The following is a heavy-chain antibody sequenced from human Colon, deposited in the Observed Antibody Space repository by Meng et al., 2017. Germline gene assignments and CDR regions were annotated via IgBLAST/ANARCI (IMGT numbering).Heavy chain of an antibody. Sequence: LPLQGSGPGLVKPSETLSLTCTVSGGSISSSSYYWGWIRQPPGKGLEWIGSIYYSGSTYYNPSLKSRVTISVDTSKNQFSLKLSSVTAADTAVYYCASEGSSGYGNDYWGQGTLVTVSS. CDR2: IYYSGST. CDR3: ASEGSSGYGNDY. V-gene: IGHV4-39*07. CDR1: GGSISSSSYY. J-gene: IGHJ4*02. D-gene: IGHD3-22*01.